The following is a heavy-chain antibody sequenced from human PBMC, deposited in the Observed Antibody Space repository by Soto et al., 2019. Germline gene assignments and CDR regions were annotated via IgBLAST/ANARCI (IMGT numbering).Heavy chain of an antibody. CDR1: GFTFSSYA. V-gene: IGHV3-30-3*01. CDR3: ARGDCSGGSCSYYYGMDV. J-gene: IGHJ6*02. Sequence: QVQLVESGGGVVQPGRSLRLSCAASGFTFSSYAMHWVRQAPGKGLEWVAVISYDGSNKYYADSVKGRFTISRDNSKNTXXLQMNSLRAEDTAVYYCARGDCSGGSCSYYYGMDVWGQGTTVTVSS. D-gene: IGHD2-15*01. CDR2: ISYDGSNK.